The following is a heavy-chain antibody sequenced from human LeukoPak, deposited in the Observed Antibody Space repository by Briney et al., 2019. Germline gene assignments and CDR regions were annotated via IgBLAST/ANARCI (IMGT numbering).Heavy chain of an antibody. V-gene: IGHV3-30*18. CDR3: AKASRGYSGYDLGLDY. CDR1: GFTFSSYG. D-gene: IGHD5-12*01. J-gene: IGHJ4*02. Sequence: GGSLRLSCAASGFTFSSYGMHWVRQAPGKGLEWVAVISYDGSNKYYADSVKGRFTISRDNSKNTLYLQMNSLRAEDTAVYYCAKASRGYSGYDLGLDYWGQGTLVTVSS. CDR2: ISYDGSNK.